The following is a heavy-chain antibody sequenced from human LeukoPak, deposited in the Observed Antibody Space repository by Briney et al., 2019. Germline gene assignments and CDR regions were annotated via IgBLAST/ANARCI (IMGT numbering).Heavy chain of an antibody. V-gene: IGHV3-64D*09. CDR2: ISSNGGST. CDR1: GFTFSSSA. Sequence: GGSLRLSCSASGFTFSSSAMHWVRQAPGKGLNYLSAISSNGGSTYYADPVRGRFTISRDNSKNTLYLQMSSLRAEDTAVYYCVVLRLGYCGGGSCSTTDYWGRGTLVTVSS. D-gene: IGHD2-15*01. CDR3: VVLRLGYCGGGSCSTTDY. J-gene: IGHJ4*02.